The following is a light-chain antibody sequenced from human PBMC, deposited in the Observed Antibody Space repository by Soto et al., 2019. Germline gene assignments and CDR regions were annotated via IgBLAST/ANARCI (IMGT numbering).Light chain of an antibody. CDR1: SGHSSYI. J-gene: IGLJ3*02. CDR3: ETWDSNTRV. Sequence: QSVLTQSSSASASLGSSVKLTCTLSSGHSSYIIAWHQQQPGKAPRYLMKLEGSGNYNKGSGFPDRFSGSSSGADRYLTISSLQFEDEADYYCETWDSNTRVFGGGTKLTVL. V-gene: IGLV4-60*02. CDR2: LEGSGNY.